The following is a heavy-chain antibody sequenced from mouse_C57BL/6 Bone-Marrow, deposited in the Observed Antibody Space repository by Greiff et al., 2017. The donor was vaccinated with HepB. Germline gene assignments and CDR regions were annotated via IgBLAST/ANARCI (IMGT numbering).Heavy chain of an antibody. CDR1: GYTFTSYG. Sequence: VKLMESGAELARPGASVKLSCKASGYTFTSYGISWVKQRTGQGLEWIGEIYPRSGNTYYNEKFKGKATLTADKSSSTAYMELRSLTSEDSAVYFCARSGVYYYGSTWFAYWGQGTRVTVSA. V-gene: IGHV1-81*01. D-gene: IGHD1-1*01. CDR2: IYPRSGNT. CDR3: ARSGVYYYGSTWFAY. J-gene: IGHJ3*01.